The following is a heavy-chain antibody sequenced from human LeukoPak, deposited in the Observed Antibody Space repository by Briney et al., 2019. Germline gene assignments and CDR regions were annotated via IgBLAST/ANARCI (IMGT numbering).Heavy chain of an antibody. CDR2: IIPIFGTA. Sequence: SVKVSCKASGGTFSSYAVSWVRQAPGQGLEWMGRIIPIFGTANYAQKFQGRVTITTDESTSTAYMELSSLRSEDTAVYYCALVDTAMVTWFDPWGQGTLVTVSS. J-gene: IGHJ5*02. CDR3: ALVDTAMVTWFDP. V-gene: IGHV1-69*05. D-gene: IGHD5-18*01. CDR1: GGTFSSYA.